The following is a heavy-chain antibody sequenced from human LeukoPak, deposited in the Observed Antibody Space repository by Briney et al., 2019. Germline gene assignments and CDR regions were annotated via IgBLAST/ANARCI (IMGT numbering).Heavy chain of an antibody. CDR2: ISGSDGST. CDR3: AKDSAKKYDDY. J-gene: IGHJ4*02. Sequence: GGSLRLSCAASGFTFSSYAMSWVRQAPGRGLEWVSGISGSDGSTNYADSVKGRFTISRENSKNTLYLQMNSLRAEDTAVYYCAKDSAKKYDDYWGQGTLVTVSS. D-gene: IGHD2/OR15-2a*01. CDR1: GFTFSSYA. V-gene: IGHV3-23*01.